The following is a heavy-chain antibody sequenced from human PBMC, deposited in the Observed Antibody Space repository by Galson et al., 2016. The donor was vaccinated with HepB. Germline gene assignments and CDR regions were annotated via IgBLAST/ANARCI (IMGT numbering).Heavy chain of an antibody. CDR3: ARDPRKTRYQLLEVYYYYYGMDV. D-gene: IGHD2-2*01. V-gene: IGHV1-18*01. Sequence: SVKVSCKASGYTFTSYGISWVRQAPGQGLEWMGWINPYNGNTNYAQKLQGRVTMTTDTSTSTAYMELRSLRSDDTAVYYCARDPRKTRYQLLEVYYYYYGMDVWGQGTPVTVYS. CDR1: GYTFTSYG. CDR2: INPYNGNT. J-gene: IGHJ6*02.